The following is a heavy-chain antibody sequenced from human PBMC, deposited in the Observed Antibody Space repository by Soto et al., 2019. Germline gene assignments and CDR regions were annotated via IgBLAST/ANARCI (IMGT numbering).Heavy chain of an antibody. CDR1: GFMFTSSA. CDR3: ATPTPLRGAMITNINFDF. CDR2: LVVGSGNT. D-gene: IGHD3-10*01. V-gene: IGHV1-58*01. Sequence: ASVKVSCKTSGFMFTSSAVQWVRQARGQRLEWIGWLVVGSGNTHYAQHFQERVTLTRDMSTGTAYMELSSLRSEDTAVYYCATPTPLRGAMITNINFDFWGQGTPVTVSS. J-gene: IGHJ4*02.